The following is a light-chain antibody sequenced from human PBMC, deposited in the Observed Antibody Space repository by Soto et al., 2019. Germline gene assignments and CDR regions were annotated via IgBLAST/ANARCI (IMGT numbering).Light chain of an antibody. CDR1: SSNIGSTS. CDR2: SND. Sequence: QSVLTQPPSASGTPGQRVSISCSGGSSNIGSTSVDWYQQVPGMAPKLLIYSNDQRPSGVPDRISGSKSGTSGSLVLSGLQAEDEADYFCATWDYNLNGVVFGGGTQLTVL. V-gene: IGLV1-44*01. J-gene: IGLJ2*01. CDR3: ATWDYNLNGVV.